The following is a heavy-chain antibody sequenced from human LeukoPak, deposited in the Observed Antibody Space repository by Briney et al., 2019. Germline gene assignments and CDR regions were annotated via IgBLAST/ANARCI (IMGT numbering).Heavy chain of an antibody. CDR3: AKAGLFVRSYGPTFDY. V-gene: IGHV3-23*01. CDR1: GFTFSSYA. J-gene: IGHJ4*02. D-gene: IGHD5-18*01. Sequence: PGGSLRLSCAASGFTFSSYAMSWVRQAPGKGLEWVSAISGSGGSTYYADSVKGRFTISRDNSKNTVYLEMNSLRAEDTAVYYCAKAGLFVRSYGPTFDYWGQGTLVTVSS. CDR2: ISGSGGST.